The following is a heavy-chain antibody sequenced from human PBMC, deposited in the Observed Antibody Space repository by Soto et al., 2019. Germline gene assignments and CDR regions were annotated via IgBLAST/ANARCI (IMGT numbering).Heavy chain of an antibody. CDR2: ISYDGSNK. D-gene: IGHD6-19*01. V-gene: IGHV3-30*18. Sequence: QVQLVESGGGVVQPGRSLRLSCAASGFTFSSYGMHWVRQAPGKGLEWVAVISYDGSNKYYADSVKGRFTISRGNSKNTLYLQMNSLSAEDTAVYYRAKGDFRIAVAGPSHFDYWGQGTLVTVSS. CDR1: GFTFSSYG. J-gene: IGHJ4*02. CDR3: AKGDFRIAVAGPSHFDY.